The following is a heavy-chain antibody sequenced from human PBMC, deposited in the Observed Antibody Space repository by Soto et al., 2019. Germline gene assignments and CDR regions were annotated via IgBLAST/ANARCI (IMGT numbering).Heavy chain of an antibody. D-gene: IGHD2-8*01. V-gene: IGHV1-8*01. CDR1: GYTFTSYD. J-gene: IGHJ4*02. CDR2: MNPNSGNT. CDR3: ANLQYCTNGVCSAY. Sequence: QVQLVQSGAEVKKPGASVKVSCKASGYTFTSYDINWVRQATGQGLEWMGWMNPNSGNTGYAQKFQGRVTMTSTTSISTAYMELRSLRSEDTAVYYCANLQYCTNGVCSAYWGQGTLVTVSS.